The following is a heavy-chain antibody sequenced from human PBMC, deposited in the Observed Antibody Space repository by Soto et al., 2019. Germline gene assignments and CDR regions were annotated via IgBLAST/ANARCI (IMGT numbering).Heavy chain of an antibody. CDR1: EGCFSSWW. CDR3: ARESFYDSGGFHGFDY. Sequence: SHSRTVSEGCFSSWWLPYNQKNTGKGLEWIGYIYYSGSTNCNPSLKSRVTISVDTSKNQFSLKLSSVTAADTAVYYCARESFYDSGGFHGFDYWGQGTLVTVSS. J-gene: IGHJ4*02. V-gene: IGHV4-59*01. CDR2: IYYSGST. D-gene: IGHD3-22*01.